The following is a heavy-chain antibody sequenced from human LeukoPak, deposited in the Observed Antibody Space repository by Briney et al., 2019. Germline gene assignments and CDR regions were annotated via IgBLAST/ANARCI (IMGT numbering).Heavy chain of an antibody. CDR1: GDSVSSNSVT. J-gene: IGHJ5*02. Sequence: SQTLSLTCAISGDSVSSNSVTWNWIRQSPSRGLEWLGRTYYRSTWYNDYAVSVRGRITVNPDTSKNQFSQHLNSVTPEDTAVYYCARRLTQYDCFDPWGQGILVTVSS. CDR3: ARRLTQYDCFDP. V-gene: IGHV6-1*01. D-gene: IGHD2-2*01. CDR2: TYYRSTWYN.